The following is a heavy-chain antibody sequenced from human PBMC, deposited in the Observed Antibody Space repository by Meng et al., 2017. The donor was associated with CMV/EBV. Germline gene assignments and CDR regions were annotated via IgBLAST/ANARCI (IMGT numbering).Heavy chain of an antibody. CDR3: ARAARGDY. V-gene: IGHV3-7*01. CDR1: GFTFSSYW. J-gene: IGHJ4*02. D-gene: IGHD6-6*01. Sequence: GESLKISCAASGFTFSSYWMHWVRQAPGKGLEWVANIKQDGSEKYYVDSVKGRFTISRDNAKNSLYLQMNSLRAEDTAVYYCARAARGDYWGQGTLVTVSS. CDR2: IKQDGSEK.